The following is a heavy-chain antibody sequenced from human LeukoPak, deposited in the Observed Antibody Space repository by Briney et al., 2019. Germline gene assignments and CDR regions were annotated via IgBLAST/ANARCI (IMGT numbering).Heavy chain of an antibody. Sequence: HPGGSLRLSCAASGFTFSSYGMHWVRQAPGKGLEWVAFIRYDGSNKYYADSVKGRFTISRDNSKNTLYLQMNRLRAEDTAVYYCAKDGAIAVSTKVYYYYYYMDVWGKGTTVTVSS. V-gene: IGHV3-30*02. CDR3: AKDGAIAVSTKVYYYYYYMDV. J-gene: IGHJ6*03. D-gene: IGHD2-15*01. CDR2: IRYDGSNK. CDR1: GFTFSSYG.